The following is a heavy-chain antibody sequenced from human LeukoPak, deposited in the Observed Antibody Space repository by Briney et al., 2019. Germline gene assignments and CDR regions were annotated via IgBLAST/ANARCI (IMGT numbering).Heavy chain of an antibody. J-gene: IGHJ4*02. V-gene: IGHV4-59*01. CDR1: GGSISTYY. Sequence: SETLSLTCTVSGGSISTYYWSWIRQPPGKGLEWIGHIYNSGSTNYSPSLKSRVTISVDTSKNQISLKLTSVTAADTAVYYCARFKRAGGWSYFDYWGQGTLVTVSS. CDR2: IYNSGST. D-gene: IGHD6-19*01. CDR3: ARFKRAGGWSYFDY.